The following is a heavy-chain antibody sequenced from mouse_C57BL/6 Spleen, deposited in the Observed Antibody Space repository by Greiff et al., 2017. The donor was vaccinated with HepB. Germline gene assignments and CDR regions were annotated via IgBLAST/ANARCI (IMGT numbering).Heavy chain of an antibody. J-gene: IGHJ2*01. V-gene: IGHV5-4*01. CDR1: GFTFSSYA. D-gene: IGHD1-1*01. CDR3: ARDDDYYGSSYVFDY. Sequence: EVQRVESGGGLVKPGGSLKLSCAASGFTFSSYAMSWVRQTPEKRLEWVATISDGGSYTYYPDNVKGRFTISRDNAKNNLYLQMSHLKSEDTAMYYCARDDDYYGSSYVFDYWGQGTTLTVSS. CDR2: ISDGGSYT.